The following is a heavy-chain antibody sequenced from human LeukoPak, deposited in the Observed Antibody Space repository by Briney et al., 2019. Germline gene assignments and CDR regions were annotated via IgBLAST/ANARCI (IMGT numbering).Heavy chain of an antibody. CDR2: ISGSGGST. D-gene: IGHD2/OR15-2a*01. V-gene: IGHV3-23*01. J-gene: IGHJ1*01. CDR3: AKDLFYDSSYFQH. CDR1: GFTFSNHG. Sequence: GGSLRLSCAASGFTFSNHGMNWVRQAPGKGLEWVSAISGSGGSTYYADSVKGRFTISRDNSKNTLYLQMNSLRAEDTAVYYCAKDLFYDSSYFQHWGQGTLVTVSS.